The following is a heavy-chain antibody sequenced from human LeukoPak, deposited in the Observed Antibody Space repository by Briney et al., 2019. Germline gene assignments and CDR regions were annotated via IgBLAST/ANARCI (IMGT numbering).Heavy chain of an antibody. CDR1: GGTFSSYA. J-gene: IGHJ4*02. Sequence: ASVKVSCKASGGTFSSYAISWVRQAPGQGLEWMGGIIPIFGTANYAQKFQGRVTITADESTSTAYMELSSLRSEDTAVYYCASFGIAAHYFDYWGQGTLVTVSS. CDR2: IIPIFGTA. D-gene: IGHD6-6*01. V-gene: IGHV1-69*13. CDR3: ASFGIAAHYFDY.